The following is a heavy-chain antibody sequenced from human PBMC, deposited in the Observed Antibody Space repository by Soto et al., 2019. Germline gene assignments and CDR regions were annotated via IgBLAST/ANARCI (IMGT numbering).Heavy chain of an antibody. D-gene: IGHD3-10*01. CDR3: ARSGLWFGELYPSDY. CDR1: GFTSSSYA. V-gene: IGHV3-30-3*01. J-gene: IGHJ4*02. Sequence: GGSLRLSCAASGFTSSSYAMHWVRQAPGKGLEWVAVISYDGSNKYYADSVKGRFTISRDNSKNTLYLQMNSLRAEDTAVYYCARSGLWFGELYPSDYWGQGTLVTVSS. CDR2: ISYDGSNK.